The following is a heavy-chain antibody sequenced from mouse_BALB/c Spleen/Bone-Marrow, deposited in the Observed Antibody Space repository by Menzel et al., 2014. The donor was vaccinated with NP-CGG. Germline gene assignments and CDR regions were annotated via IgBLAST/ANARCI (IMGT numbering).Heavy chain of an antibody. CDR2: INPESSTV. CDR1: GFDFSRYW. V-gene: IGHV4-1*02. J-gene: IGHJ2*01. D-gene: IGHD1-2*01. CDR3: TRLTYYGLSDY. Sequence: EVKLMESGGGLVQPGGSLKLSCTASGFDFSRYWMSWVRQAPGKGLQWIGEINPESSTVNYTPSLKDKFIISRDNAKNALYLQASKVRSEDTALYYCTRLTYYGLSDYWGQGTTLTVSS.